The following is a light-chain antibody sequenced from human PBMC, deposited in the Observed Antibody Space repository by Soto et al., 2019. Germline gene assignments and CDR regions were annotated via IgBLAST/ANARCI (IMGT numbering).Light chain of an antibody. CDR2: EVN. Sequence: QSVLTQPPSASGSPGQSVTISCTGTSSDVGAYDYVSWYQQHPGKAPKLMIYEVNKRPSGVPDRFSGSKSGNTASLTVSGLQADDEAYYHCSSYTDTNTYVFGTGTKLTVL. CDR1: SSDVGAYDY. J-gene: IGLJ1*01. CDR3: SSYTDTNTYV. V-gene: IGLV2-8*01.